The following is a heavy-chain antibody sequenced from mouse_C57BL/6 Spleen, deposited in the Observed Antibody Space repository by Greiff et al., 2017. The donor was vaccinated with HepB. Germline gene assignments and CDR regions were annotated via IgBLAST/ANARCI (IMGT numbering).Heavy chain of an antibody. V-gene: IGHV1-7*01. CDR2: INPSSGYT. J-gene: IGHJ2*01. Sequence: QVQLQQSGAELAKPGASVKLSCKASGYTFTSYWMHWVKQRPGQGLEWIGYINPSSGYTKYNQKFKYKATLTADKSSSTAYMQLSSLTYEDSAVYYCASYYYGSSPLDYWGQGTTLTVSS. CDR1: GYTFTSYW. D-gene: IGHD1-1*01. CDR3: ASYYYGSSPLDY.